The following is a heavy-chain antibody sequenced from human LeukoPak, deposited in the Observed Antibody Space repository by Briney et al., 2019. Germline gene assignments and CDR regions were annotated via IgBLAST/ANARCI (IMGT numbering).Heavy chain of an antibody. CDR1: GGYIGTYY. CDR3: ARSGTLHYGDEVYDI. D-gene: IGHD4-17*01. V-gene: IGHV4-59*01. Sequence: PWETLTLTCSVSGGYIGTYYRSWIRQPPGMGLEWIGFGYYTGSTTYRHSFKSRGTISVNTFKNQFSLSLSAKSAADTAVYYCARSGTLHYGDEVYDIGGEGTMVSVSS. CDR2: GYYTGST. J-gene: IGHJ3*02.